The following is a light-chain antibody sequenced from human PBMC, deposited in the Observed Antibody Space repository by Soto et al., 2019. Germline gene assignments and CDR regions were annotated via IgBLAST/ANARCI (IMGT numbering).Light chain of an antibody. CDR3: NSYTSSSTWV. CDR1: SSDVGGYNF. J-gene: IGLJ3*02. Sequence: QSALTQPASVSGSPGQSITISCAGTSSDVGGYNFVSWYQLHPGKAPKVMIYEVSNRASGVSNRFSGSKSGNTASLTISGLQAEDEADYYCNSYTSSSTWVFGGGTKLTVL. V-gene: IGLV2-14*01. CDR2: EVS.